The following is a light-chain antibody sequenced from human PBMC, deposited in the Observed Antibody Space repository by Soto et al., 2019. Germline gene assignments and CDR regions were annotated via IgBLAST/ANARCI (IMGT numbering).Light chain of an antibody. CDR2: DVI. Sequence: QSVLTQPASVSGSPGQSITISCTGTSSDVGRYNYVSWYQQHPGKAPTLIIYDVINRPSGVSHRFSASKSGNTASLTISELQAEDEADYYCTSYTTSATYVIGTGTKVTVL. CDR1: SSDVGRYNY. J-gene: IGLJ1*01. V-gene: IGLV2-14*03. CDR3: TSYTTSATYV.